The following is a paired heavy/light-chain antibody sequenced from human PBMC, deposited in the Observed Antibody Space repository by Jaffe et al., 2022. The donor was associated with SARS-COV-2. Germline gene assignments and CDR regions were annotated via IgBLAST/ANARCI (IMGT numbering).Light chain of an antibody. J-gene: IGLJ1*01. Sequence: SYELTQPPSVSVSPGQTARITCSGDALPKKSAYWYQQKSGQAPVLVIFEDSNRPSGIPERFSGSSSGTMATLTISGAQVEDEGDYYCYSSDSSGDHVFGSGTKVTVL. CDR2: EDS. CDR3: YSSDSSGDHV. V-gene: IGLV3-10*01. CDR1: ALPKKS.
Heavy chain of an antibody. Sequence: QVQLQESGPGLVKPSETLSLTCSVSGYSISTSYYWGWIRQPPGKGLEWIGSMHHSGSTYYNPSLKSRVTISRDTSNNQFSLRLSSVTAADTAVFYCARETGYSGFAFRGEYFDIWGQGTMVTVSS. V-gene: IGHV4-38-2*02. CDR3: ARETGYSGFAFRGEYFDI. J-gene: IGHJ3*02. CDR1: GYSISTSYY. D-gene: IGHD5-12*01. CDR2: MHHSGST.